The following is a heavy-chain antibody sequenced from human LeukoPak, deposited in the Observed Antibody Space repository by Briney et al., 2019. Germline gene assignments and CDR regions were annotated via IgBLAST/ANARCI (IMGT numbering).Heavy chain of an antibody. CDR3: ARYCTGGSCYGSKFDC. CDR2: IYYTRST. D-gene: IGHD2-15*01. J-gene: IGHJ4*02. CDR1: GGSISSYY. Sequence: SETLSLTCSVSGGSISSYYWSWIRQPPGEGLQWIGHIYYTRSTTYNPSLESRVTISLNTSKNQFSLKLSSVTAADTAVYYCARYCTGGSCYGSKFDCWGRGTLVTVSS. V-gene: IGHV4-59*01.